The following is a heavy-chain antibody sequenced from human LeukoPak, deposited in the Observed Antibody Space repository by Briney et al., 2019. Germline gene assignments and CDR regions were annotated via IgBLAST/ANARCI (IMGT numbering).Heavy chain of an antibody. Sequence: GGSLRLSCAASGFTFSSYGMHWVRQAPGKGLEWVAFIRYDGSNKYYADSVKGRFTISRDNSKNTLYLQMNSLRAEDTAVYYCAKGPREWLAYFDYWGQGTLVGVSS. V-gene: IGHV3-30*02. CDR2: IRYDGSNK. J-gene: IGHJ4*02. CDR1: GFTFSSYG. D-gene: IGHD6-19*01. CDR3: AKGPREWLAYFDY.